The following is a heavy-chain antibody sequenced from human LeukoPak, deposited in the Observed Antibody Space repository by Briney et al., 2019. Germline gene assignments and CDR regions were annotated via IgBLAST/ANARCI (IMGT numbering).Heavy chain of an antibody. J-gene: IGHJ5*02. CDR3: ARDIGIAARPSWFDP. Sequence: PSETLSLTCTVPGGSISSSSYYWGWIRQPPGKGLEWIGSIYYSGSTYYNPSLKSRVTISVDTSKNRFSLKLSSVTAADTAVYYCARDIGIAARPSWFDPWGQGTLVTVSS. D-gene: IGHD6-6*01. V-gene: IGHV4-39*07. CDR1: GGSISSSSYY. CDR2: IYYSGST.